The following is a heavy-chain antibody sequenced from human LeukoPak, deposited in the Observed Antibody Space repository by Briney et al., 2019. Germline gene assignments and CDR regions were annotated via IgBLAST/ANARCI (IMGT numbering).Heavy chain of an antibody. D-gene: IGHD5-24*01. CDR1: GGSFSGYY. CDR2: INHSGST. CDR3: ARRASMATLDY. V-gene: IGHV4-34*01. J-gene: IGHJ4*02. Sequence: SETLSLTCAVYGGSFSGYYWSWIRQSPGKGLEWIGEINHSGSTHYNPSLKSRVTISVDKSKNQFSLNLSSMTAADTAVYYCARRASMATLDYWGQGILVTVSS.